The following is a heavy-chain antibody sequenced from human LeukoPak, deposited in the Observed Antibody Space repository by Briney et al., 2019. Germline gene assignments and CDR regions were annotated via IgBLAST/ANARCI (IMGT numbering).Heavy chain of an antibody. Sequence: GGSLRLSCAASGFTFNSYAMHWVRQAPGKGLEWVAVISYDGSNKFYADSVKGRFTISRDTSKNTLYLQMNSLRAEDTAVYYCAKDPFGPYGDYEGTYFDYWGQGTLVTVSS. V-gene: IGHV3-30-3*01. J-gene: IGHJ4*02. CDR2: ISYDGSNK. CDR3: AKDPFGPYGDYEGTYFDY. CDR1: GFTFNSYA. D-gene: IGHD4-17*01.